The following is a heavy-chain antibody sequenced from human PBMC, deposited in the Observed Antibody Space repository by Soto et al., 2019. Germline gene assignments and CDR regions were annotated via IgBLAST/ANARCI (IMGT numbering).Heavy chain of an antibody. Sequence: SETLSLTCAVYGGSFSGYYWSWIRQPPGKGLEWIGEINHSGSTNYNPSLKSRVTISVDTSKNQFSLKLSSVTAADTAVYYCATTARRSYYYYYYMDVWGKGTTVTVSS. CDR2: INHSGST. V-gene: IGHV4-34*01. CDR3: ATTARRSYYYYYYMDV. D-gene: IGHD4-4*01. CDR1: GGSFSGYY. J-gene: IGHJ6*03.